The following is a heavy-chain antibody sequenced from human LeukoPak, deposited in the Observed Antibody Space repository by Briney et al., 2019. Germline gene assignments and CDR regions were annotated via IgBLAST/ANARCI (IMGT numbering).Heavy chain of an antibody. CDR2: IIDSGDST. CDR1: GFTFNTYA. V-gene: IGHV3-23*01. D-gene: IGHD1-26*01. J-gene: IGHJ4*02. Sequence: PGGSLRLSCADSGFTFNTYAMAWVRQAPGKGLEWVSAIIDSGDSTYYGDSVKGRFAISRDNSRNTLYLQMSNLRAEDTAIYYCAKGSRRSYPYYFDYWGQGTLVTVSS. CDR3: AKGSRRSYPYYFDY.